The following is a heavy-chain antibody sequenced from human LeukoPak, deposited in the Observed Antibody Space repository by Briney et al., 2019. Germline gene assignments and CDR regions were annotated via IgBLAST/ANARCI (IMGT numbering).Heavy chain of an antibody. CDR3: ARSHAIAATPIWI. D-gene: IGHD2-15*01. V-gene: IGHV3-33*01. CDR1: GFIFSSHG. J-gene: IGHJ3*02. CDR2: IWYDGSNK. Sequence: PGGSLRLSCAASGFIFSSHGMHWVRQAPGKGLEWVAIIWYDGSNKYYADSAKGRFTISRDNSKNTLYLQMNSLRAEDTAVYYCARSHAIAATPIWIWGRGTMVTVSS.